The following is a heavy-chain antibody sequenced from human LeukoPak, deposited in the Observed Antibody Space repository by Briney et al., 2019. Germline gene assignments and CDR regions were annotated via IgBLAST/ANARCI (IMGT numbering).Heavy chain of an antibody. V-gene: IGHV4-59*01. CDR2: IYYSGST. J-gene: IGHJ4*02. CDR3: ARVTDYGGNSGFDY. D-gene: IGHD4-23*01. Sequence: PSETLSLTCTVSGGSISSYYWSWIRQPPGKGLEWIGYIYYSGSTNYNPSLKSRVTISVDTSKNQFSLKLSSVTAADTAVYYCARVTDYGGNSGFDYWGQGTLVTVSS. CDR1: GGSISSYY.